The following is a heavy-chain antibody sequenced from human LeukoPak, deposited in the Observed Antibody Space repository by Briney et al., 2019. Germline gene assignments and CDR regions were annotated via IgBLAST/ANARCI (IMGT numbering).Heavy chain of an antibody. CDR2: ISGSGGST. CDR1: GFTFSSYA. Sequence: GGSLRLSCAASGFTFSSYAMSWVRQAPGKGLEWVSAISGSGGSTYYADSVKGRFTISRDNSKNTLYLQMNSLRAEDTAVYYCAKCNPFRANSILTGYNWFDPWGQGTLVTVSS. D-gene: IGHD3-9*01. V-gene: IGHV3-23*01. J-gene: IGHJ5*02. CDR3: AKCNPFRANSILTGYNWFDP.